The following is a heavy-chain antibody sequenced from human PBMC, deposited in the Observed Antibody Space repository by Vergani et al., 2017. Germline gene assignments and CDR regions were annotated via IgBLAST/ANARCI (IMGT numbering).Heavy chain of an antibody. V-gene: IGHV4-61*02. Sequence: QVQLQESCPRLVRPSQTLSLTCTVSGGSINTGAYYWSWIRQPAGKGLEWIGRVYTSGMTNYNPSLKSRVIILVDRSKSQLSLKLTSVNAGDTAVYFCARELSYYYGSGSDDYNPYYYEGMDVWGPGTTVTVSS. D-gene: IGHD3-10*01. CDR1: GGSINTGAYY. CDR2: VYTSGMT. J-gene: IGHJ6*02. CDR3: ARELSYYYGSGSDDYNPYYYEGMDV.